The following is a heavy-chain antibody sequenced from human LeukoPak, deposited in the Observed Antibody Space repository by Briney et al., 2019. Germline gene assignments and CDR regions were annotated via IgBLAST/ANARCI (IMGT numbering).Heavy chain of an antibody. Sequence: SSETLSLTYTVSGGSISSYYWSWIRQPAGKGLEWIGRIYTSGSTNYNPSLKSRVTMSVDTSKNQFSLKLSSVTAADTAVYYCARDRGSSGWYPWYFDLWGRGTLVTVSS. J-gene: IGHJ2*01. CDR3: ARDRGSSGWYPWYFDL. CDR1: GGSISSYY. D-gene: IGHD6-19*01. CDR2: IYTSGST. V-gene: IGHV4-4*07.